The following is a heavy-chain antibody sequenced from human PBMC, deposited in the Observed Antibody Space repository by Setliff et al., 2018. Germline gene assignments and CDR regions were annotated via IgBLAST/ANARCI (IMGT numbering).Heavy chain of an antibody. CDR2: IFYSGDT. D-gene: IGHD3-10*01. J-gene: IGHJ4*02. V-gene: IGHV4-59*02. CDR1: GASVRSHY. Sequence: PSETLSLTCTVSGASVRSHYWSWIRQPPGKGLEWIGFIFYSGDTKSNPSLKSRVTMSVDTSKNQFSLKLSSVTAADTAVYYCARDRTYYGSGTYTRWFDYWGQGTLVTVS. CDR3: ARDRTYYGSGTYTRWFDY.